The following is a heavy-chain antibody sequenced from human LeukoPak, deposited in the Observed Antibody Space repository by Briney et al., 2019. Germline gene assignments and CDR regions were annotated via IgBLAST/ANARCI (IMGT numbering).Heavy chain of an antibody. J-gene: IGHJ4*02. CDR3: ARDPGYGIQGY. CDR2: IHYSGST. D-gene: IGHD5-12*01. V-gene: IGHV4-39*07. CDR1: GGSISSSSYY. Sequence: SETLSLTCTVSGGSISSSSYYWGWLRQPPGTGLEWIGSIHYSGSTNYNPSLKSRVTISVDTSKNQFSLKLSSVTAADTAVYYCARDPGYGIQGYWGQGTLVTVSS.